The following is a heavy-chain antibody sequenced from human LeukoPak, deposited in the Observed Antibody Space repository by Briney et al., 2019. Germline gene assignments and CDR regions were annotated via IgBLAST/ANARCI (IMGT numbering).Heavy chain of an antibody. D-gene: IGHD5-18*01. CDR1: GGSISSRIYY. J-gene: IGHJ4*02. CDR2: IYYSGST. CDR3: ARTWIQLKYYFDY. V-gene: IGHV4-39*01. Sequence: NPSETLSLTCTVSGGSISSRIYYWGWIRQPPGKGLEWIGSIYYSGSTYYNPSLKSRVTISVDTSKNQFSLKLSSVTAADTAVYYCARTWIQLKYYFDYWGQGTLVTVSS.